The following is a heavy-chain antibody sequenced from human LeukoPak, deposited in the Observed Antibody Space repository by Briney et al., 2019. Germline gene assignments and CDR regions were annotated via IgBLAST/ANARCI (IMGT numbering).Heavy chain of an antibody. Sequence: GWTLRCCCRASEVKLSNLDSNRLRKTTGKGLGWVSYISSSGNTIYYADSVRGRFTISRDNAKNSLYLQMNSLSAEDTAVYYCARRGNSAIFNNWFYPWGQGTLVTVSS. J-gene: IGHJ5*02. V-gene: IGHV3-48*03. CDR3: ARRGNSAIFNNWFYP. CDR2: ISSSGNTI. D-gene: IGHD1-26*01. CDR1: EVKLSNLD.